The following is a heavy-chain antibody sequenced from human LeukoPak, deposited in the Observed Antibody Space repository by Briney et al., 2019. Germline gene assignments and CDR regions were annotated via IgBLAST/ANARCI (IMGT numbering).Heavy chain of an antibody. J-gene: IGHJ4*02. D-gene: IGHD3-10*01. CDR3: ARGLDNYGSGSSD. CDR1: GFFFSNYA. Sequence: PGGSLRLSCAASGFFFSNYAMTWVRQAPGKGLEWVASIFAGSGTTHYADSVKGRFTISRDNAKNSLYLQMNSLRAEDTAVYYCARGLDNYGSGSSDWGQGTLVTVSS. CDR2: IFAGSGTT. V-gene: IGHV3-23*01.